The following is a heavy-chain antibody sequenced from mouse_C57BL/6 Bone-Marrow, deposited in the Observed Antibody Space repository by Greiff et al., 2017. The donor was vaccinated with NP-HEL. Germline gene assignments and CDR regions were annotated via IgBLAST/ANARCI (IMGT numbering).Heavy chain of an antibody. V-gene: IGHV3-6*01. J-gene: IGHJ3*01. CDR1: GYSITSGYY. Sequence: DVQLQESGPGLVKPSQSLSLTCSVTGYSITSGYYWNWIRQFPGNKLEWMGYISYDGSNNYNPSLKNRTSITRDTSKNQFFLKLNSVTTEDTATYYCARRYYGSSPWFAYWGQGTLVTVSA. CDR2: ISYDGSN. D-gene: IGHD1-1*01. CDR3: ARRYYGSSPWFAY.